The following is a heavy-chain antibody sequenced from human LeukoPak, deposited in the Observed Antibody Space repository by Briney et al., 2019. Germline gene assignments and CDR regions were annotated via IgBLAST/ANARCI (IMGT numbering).Heavy chain of an antibody. CDR1: GFTFSSYA. Sequence: GGSLRLSCAASGFTFSSYAMSWVRQAPGKGLEWVSYISSSGSSIYYADSVKGRFTISRDNAKDSLYLQMNSLRAEDTAVYYCARGNIVVVTAIGGDDAFDIWGQGTMVTVSS. D-gene: IGHD2-21*02. J-gene: IGHJ3*02. CDR2: ISSSGSSI. V-gene: IGHV3-48*04. CDR3: ARGNIVVVTAIGGDDAFDI.